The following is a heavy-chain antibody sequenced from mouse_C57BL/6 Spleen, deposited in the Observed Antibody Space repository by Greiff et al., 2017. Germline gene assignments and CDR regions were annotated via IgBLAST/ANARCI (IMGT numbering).Heavy chain of an antibody. V-gene: IGHV1-18*01. CDR3: ARCYCYGVFFAY. D-gene: IGHD1-2*01. J-gene: IGHJ3*01. CDR1: GYTFTDYN. Sequence: VQLQQPGPELVKPGASVKIPCKASGYTFTDYNMDWVKQSPGQSLEWIGDINPNNGGTIYNQKFKGKATLTVDKSSSPAYMELRSLTSEDTAVYYCARCYCYGVFFAYWGQGTLVTVSA. CDR2: INPNNGGT.